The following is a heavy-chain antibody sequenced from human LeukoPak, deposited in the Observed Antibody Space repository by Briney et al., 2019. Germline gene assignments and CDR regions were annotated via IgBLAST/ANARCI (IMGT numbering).Heavy chain of an antibody. J-gene: IGHJ3*02. V-gene: IGHV4-39*07. Sequence: SETLSLTCTVSGGSISSSSYYWGWIRQPPGKGLEWIGSIYYSGSTYYNPSLKSRVTISVDTSKTQFSLKLSSVTAADTAVYYCARDAGDNDYGDFVGAFDIWGQGTMVTVSS. D-gene: IGHD4-17*01. CDR1: GGSISSSSYY. CDR2: IYYSGST. CDR3: ARDAGDNDYGDFVGAFDI.